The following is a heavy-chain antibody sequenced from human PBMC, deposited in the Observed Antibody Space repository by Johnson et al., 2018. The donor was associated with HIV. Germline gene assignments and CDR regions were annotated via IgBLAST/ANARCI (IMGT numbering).Heavy chain of an antibody. Sequence: VQLVESGGGLVQPGGSLRLSCAASGFIFDDYAMHWVRQVPGKGLEWVSGISWNSGRIGYADFVKGRFTISRDNAKNSLYLQMNNLRSEDTALYYCARGWQLHGGLDIWGQGTMVTVSS. D-gene: IGHD3-10*01. CDR2: ISWNSGRI. CDR3: ARGWQLHGGLDI. J-gene: IGHJ3*02. V-gene: IGHV3-9*01. CDR1: GFIFDDYA.